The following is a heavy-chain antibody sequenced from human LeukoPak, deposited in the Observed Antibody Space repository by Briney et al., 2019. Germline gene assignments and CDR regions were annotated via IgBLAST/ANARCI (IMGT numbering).Heavy chain of an antibody. CDR1: GFTFSSYW. CDR2: ISYDGSNK. CDR3: ARVSGNYQFDY. D-gene: IGHD1-26*01. Sequence: GGSLRLSCAASGFTFSSYWMSWVRQAPGKGLECVAVISYDGSNKYYADSVKGRFTISRDNSKNTLYLQMNSLRPEDTAVYYCARVSGNYQFDYWGQGTLVTVSS. J-gene: IGHJ4*02. V-gene: IGHV3-30*03.